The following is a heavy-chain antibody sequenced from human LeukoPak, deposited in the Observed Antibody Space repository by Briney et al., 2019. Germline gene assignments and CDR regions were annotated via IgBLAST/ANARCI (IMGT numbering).Heavy chain of an antibody. CDR2: IYPGDSDT. Sequence: GESLEISCKGSGYSFTSYWIGWVRQMPGKGLEWMGIIYPGDSDTRYSPSFQGQVTISADKSISIAYLQWSSLKASDTATYYCARHARGYDFDYWGQGTLVTVSS. J-gene: IGHJ4*02. V-gene: IGHV5-51*01. CDR3: ARHARGYDFDY. D-gene: IGHD5-12*01. CDR1: GYSFTSYW.